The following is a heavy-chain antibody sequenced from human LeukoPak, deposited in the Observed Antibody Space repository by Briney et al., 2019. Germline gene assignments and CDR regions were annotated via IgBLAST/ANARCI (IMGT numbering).Heavy chain of an antibody. D-gene: IGHD1-26*01. Sequence: SGGSLRLSCAASGFTFSSYSMNWVRQAPGKGLEWVSSISSSSSYIYYADSVKGRFTISRDNAKNSLYLQMNSLRAEDTAVYYCARDGSWEGGHYYYYMDVWGKGTTVTVSS. V-gene: IGHV3-21*01. CDR2: ISSSSSYI. CDR1: GFTFSSYS. J-gene: IGHJ6*03. CDR3: ARDGSWEGGHYYYYMDV.